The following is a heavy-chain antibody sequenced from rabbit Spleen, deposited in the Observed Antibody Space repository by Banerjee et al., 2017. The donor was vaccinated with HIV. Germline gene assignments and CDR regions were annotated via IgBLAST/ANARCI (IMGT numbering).Heavy chain of an antibody. CDR1: GFSFSDRDV. Sequence: QQQLVESGGGLVKPGASLTLTCKASGFSFSDRDVMCWVRQAPGKGLEWIGYIDPVFGITYYASWVNGRFSISRENAQNTVFLQMTSLTAADTATYFCARDGAGGSYFALWGPGTLVTVS. CDR3: ARDGAGGSYFAL. D-gene: IGHD8-1*01. V-gene: IGHV1S47*01. J-gene: IGHJ6*01. CDR2: IDPVFGIT.